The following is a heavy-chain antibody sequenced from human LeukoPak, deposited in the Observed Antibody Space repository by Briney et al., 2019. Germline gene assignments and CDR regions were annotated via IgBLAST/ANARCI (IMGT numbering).Heavy chain of an antibody. CDR1: GFTFSRYW. V-gene: IGHV3-74*01. D-gene: IGHD4-11*01. CDR2: INNDGSTT. CDR3: ARGWAPTVTSEYGMDV. J-gene: IGHJ6*02. Sequence: GGSLRLSCAASGFTFSRYWMHWVRRAPGKGLVWVSRINNDGSTTRYADSVKGRFTISSDNAKNTLYLQMNSLSAEDTGVFYCARGWAPTVTSEYGMDVWGQGTTVTVSS.